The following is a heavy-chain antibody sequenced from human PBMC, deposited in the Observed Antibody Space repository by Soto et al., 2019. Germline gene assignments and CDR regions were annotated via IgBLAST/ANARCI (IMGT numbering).Heavy chain of an antibody. Sequence: QVQLQESGPGLVKPSQTLSLTCTVSGGSISSGGYYWSWIRQHPGKGLEWIGYIYYSGSTYYNPSLKSRVTISVDTSKNQFSLKLSSVTAADTAVYYCARGDCSGGSCYSRFAYYYYYGMDVW. CDR1: GGSISSGGYY. CDR2: IYYSGST. D-gene: IGHD2-15*01. J-gene: IGHJ6*01. CDR3: ARGDCSGGSCYSRFAYYYYYGMDV. V-gene: IGHV4-31*03.